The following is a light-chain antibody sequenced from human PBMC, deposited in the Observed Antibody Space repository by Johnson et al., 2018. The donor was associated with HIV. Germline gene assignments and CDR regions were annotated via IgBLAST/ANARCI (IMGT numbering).Light chain of an antibody. V-gene: IGLV1-51*01. J-gene: IGLJ1*01. CDR2: ANN. CDR3: GTWDSSLTTSYV. Sequence: QSVLTQPPSVSAAPGQKVTISCSGSSSNIGSNYVSWYQQLPGTAPKLLIYANNNRSSGIPDRISGSKSGTSATLGITRLQTGDEADDYGGTWDSSLTTSYVFGTGTKVIVV. CDR1: SSNIGSNY.